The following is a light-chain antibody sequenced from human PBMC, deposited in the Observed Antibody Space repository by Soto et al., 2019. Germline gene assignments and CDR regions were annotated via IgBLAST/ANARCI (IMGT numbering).Light chain of an antibody. V-gene: IGKV3-20*01. CDR1: QSVSSSY. Sequence: EIVMTQSPATLSVSPGERATLSCRASQSVSSSYLAWYQQKPCQAPRLLIYDASSRANGVPARCCGSGSGTDFTLTSSRLEPVDFAVYYCQQYGSSLYTYGPGTKLEIK. CDR2: DAS. CDR3: QQYGSSLYT. J-gene: IGKJ2*01.